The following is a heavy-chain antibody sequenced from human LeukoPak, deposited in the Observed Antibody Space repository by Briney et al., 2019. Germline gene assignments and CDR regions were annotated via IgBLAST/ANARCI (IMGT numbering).Heavy chain of an antibody. Sequence: KTSETLSLTCTVSGGSISSGDYYWSWIRQPPGKGLEWIGYIYYSGSTYYNPSLKSRVTISVDTSKNQFSLKLSSVTAADTAVYYSARGTYYYDSSGYYYYYYGMDVWGQGTTVTVSS. V-gene: IGHV4-30-4*01. D-gene: IGHD3-22*01. CDR1: GGSISSGDYY. J-gene: IGHJ6*02. CDR2: IYYSGST. CDR3: ARGTYYYDSSGYYYYYYGMDV.